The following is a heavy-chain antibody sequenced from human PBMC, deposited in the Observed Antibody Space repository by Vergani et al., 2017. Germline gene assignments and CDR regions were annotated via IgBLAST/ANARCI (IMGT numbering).Heavy chain of an antibody. CDR1: SYSISSGYY. D-gene: IGHD5-24*01. CDR3: ARRDGFTLAY. CDR2: IYHSGST. V-gene: IGHV4-38-2*01. Sequence: QVQLQESGPGLVKPSETLSLTCAVSSYSISSGYYWGWIRQPPGKGLEWIGTIYHSGSTFYNPSLRSRVTISVDMSKNQFSLNLSSVTAADTAVYFCARRDGFTLAYWGQGILVTVSS. J-gene: IGHJ4*02.